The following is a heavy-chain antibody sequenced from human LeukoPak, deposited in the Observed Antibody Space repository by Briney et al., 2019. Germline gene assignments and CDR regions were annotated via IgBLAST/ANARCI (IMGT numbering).Heavy chain of an antibody. CDR1: GGSISSYY. V-gene: IGHV4-4*07. CDR2: IYTSGST. Sequence: SETLSLTCTVSGGSISSYYWSWIRQPAGKGLEWIGRIYTSGSTNYNPSLKSRVTMSVDTSKNQFSLKLSSVTAADTAVYYSARGLPVWLPDYYYYMDVWGKGTTVTVSS. CDR3: ARGLPVWLPDYYYYMDV. D-gene: IGHD5-12*01. J-gene: IGHJ6*03.